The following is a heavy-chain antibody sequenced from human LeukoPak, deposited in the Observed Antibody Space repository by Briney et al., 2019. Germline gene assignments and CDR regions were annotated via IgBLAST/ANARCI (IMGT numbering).Heavy chain of an antibody. CDR2: ISGSATNT. Sequence: GGSLRLSCVASGFTFSSYAMGWVRQAPGKGLEWVSAISGSATNTYYADSVKGRFTISRDNSKNTLHLQMNSLRAEDTAVYYCAKDRSIAARRAFDIWGRGTMVTVSS. D-gene: IGHD6-6*01. V-gene: IGHV3-23*01. CDR3: AKDRSIAARRAFDI. CDR1: GFTFSSYA. J-gene: IGHJ3*02.